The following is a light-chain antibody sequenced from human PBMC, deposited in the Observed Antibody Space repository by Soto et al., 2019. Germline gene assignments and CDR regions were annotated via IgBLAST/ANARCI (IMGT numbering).Light chain of an antibody. Sequence: QSALTQPASVSGSPGQSITISCTGTSSDIGAYSYVSWYQQHPGKAPKLMIDGVSNRPSGVSNRFSGSKSDNTASLTISGLQAEDEADYYCSSYTIRSTVIFGGGTQLTVL. J-gene: IGLJ7*01. CDR3: SSYTIRSTVI. V-gene: IGLV2-14*01. CDR1: SSDIGAYSY. CDR2: GVS.